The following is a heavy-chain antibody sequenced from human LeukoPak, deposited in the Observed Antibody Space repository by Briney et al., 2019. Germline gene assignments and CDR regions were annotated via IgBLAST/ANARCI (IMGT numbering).Heavy chain of an antibody. D-gene: IGHD3-22*01. V-gene: IGHV4-39*01. Sequence: SETLSLTCTVSGGSISSSSYYWGWNRQPPGKGLEWIGSMYYSGSTYYNPSLKSRVTISVDTSKNQFSLKLSSVTAADTAVYYCASRGDSSGYYFWGQGTLVTVSS. CDR3: ASRGDSSGYYF. CDR1: GGSISSSSYY. J-gene: IGHJ4*02. CDR2: MYYSGST.